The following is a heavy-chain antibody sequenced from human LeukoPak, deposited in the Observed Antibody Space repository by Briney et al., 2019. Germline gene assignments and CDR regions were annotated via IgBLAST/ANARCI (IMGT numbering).Heavy chain of an antibody. CDR3: ARAFMGGSGWTGWFDP. CDR1: GFTFSNFW. Sequence: GGSLRLSCVASGFTFSNFWMHWVRQAPGKGLEGVAKINQGGSEKYYVASVKGRFTISRDNAKNSLYLQMNSLRAEDTAVYYCARAFMGGSGWTGWFDPWGQGTLVTVSS. CDR2: INQGGSEK. V-gene: IGHV3-7*05. D-gene: IGHD6-19*01. J-gene: IGHJ5*02.